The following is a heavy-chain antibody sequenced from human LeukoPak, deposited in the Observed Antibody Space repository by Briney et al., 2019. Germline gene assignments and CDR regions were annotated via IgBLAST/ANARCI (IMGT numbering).Heavy chain of an antibody. Sequence: SETLSLACTVSGASISSYYWSWIRQPPGKGLEWIGYIYYSGSTNYNPSLKSRVTISVDTSKNQFSLKLSSVTAADTAVYYCARDRGPAVGYDYWGQGTLVTVSS. J-gene: IGHJ4*02. CDR1: GASISSYY. V-gene: IGHV4-59*01. CDR3: ARDRGPAVGYDY. D-gene: IGHD2-2*01. CDR2: IYYSGST.